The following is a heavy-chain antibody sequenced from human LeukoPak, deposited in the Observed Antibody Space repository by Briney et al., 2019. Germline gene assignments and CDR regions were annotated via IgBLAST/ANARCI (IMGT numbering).Heavy chain of an antibody. CDR3: ASGSSYDSSGRGFDY. D-gene: IGHD3-22*01. Sequence: GASVKVSCKASGYTFTSYGISWVRQAPGQGLEWMGWISAYNGNTNYAQKLQGRVTMTTDTSTSTAYMELSRLRFDDRAVYYCASGSSYDSSGRGFDYWGQGTLVTVSS. CDR2: ISAYNGNT. CDR1: GYTFTSYG. J-gene: IGHJ4*02. V-gene: IGHV1-18*01.